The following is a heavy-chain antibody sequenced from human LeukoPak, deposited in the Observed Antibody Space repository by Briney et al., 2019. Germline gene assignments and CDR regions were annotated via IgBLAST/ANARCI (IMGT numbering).Heavy chain of an antibody. CDR3: ARHESCSSSSCSFFGPTT. CDR2: ISYDGNNK. CDR1: GFTFSSYA. J-gene: IGHJ5*02. V-gene: IGHV3-30-3*01. Sequence: GGSLRLSCTVSGFTFSSYAIHWVRQAPGEGLEWVAVISYDGNNKYYADSVRGRFTISRDNSKDTLYLQMNSLRAEDTAVYYCARHESCSSSSCSFFGPTTWGQGTLVTVSS. D-gene: IGHD2-15*01.